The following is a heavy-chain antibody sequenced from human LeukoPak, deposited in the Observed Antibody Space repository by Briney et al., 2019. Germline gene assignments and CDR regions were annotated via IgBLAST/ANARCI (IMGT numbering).Heavy chain of an antibody. CDR3: ARTGSTIDY. CDR1: GGSISSGDYY. J-gene: IGHJ4*02. Sequence: SETLSLTCTVSGGSISSGDYYWSWIRQPPGKGLEWIGYIYYSGSTYYNPSLKSRVTISVDTSKNQFSLKLNSVTAADTAVHYCARTGSTIDYWGQGTLVTVSS. CDR2: IYYSGST. D-gene: IGHD2-15*01. V-gene: IGHV4-30-4*01.